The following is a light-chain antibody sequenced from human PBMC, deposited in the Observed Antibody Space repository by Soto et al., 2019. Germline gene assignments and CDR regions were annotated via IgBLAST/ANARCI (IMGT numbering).Light chain of an antibody. CDR3: QQYGSSGT. Sequence: ESGLTQSPGTLSLSPGGRSTLSCRASQSVSNNYLAWYQQQPGQAPRLLIYGASNRATGIPDRFSGSGSGTDFPLTISRLEPEDFAVYYCQQYGSSGTFGQGTKVDIK. CDR2: GAS. CDR1: QSVSNNY. J-gene: IGKJ1*01. V-gene: IGKV3-20*01.